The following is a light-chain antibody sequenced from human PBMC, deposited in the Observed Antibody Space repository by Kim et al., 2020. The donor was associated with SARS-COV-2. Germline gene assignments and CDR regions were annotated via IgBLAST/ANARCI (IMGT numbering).Light chain of an antibody. CDR2: DVT. V-gene: IGLV2-14*04. Sequence: GQSITISCTGSDIGDFDYASWYQQHPGRAPKLLICDVTKRPSGVSHRFSGSKSGNTAHLTISGLQTEDEADYYCSSYTAGTTLRVFGTGTKVTVL. CDR1: DIGDFDY. CDR3: SSYTAGTTLRV. J-gene: IGLJ1*01.